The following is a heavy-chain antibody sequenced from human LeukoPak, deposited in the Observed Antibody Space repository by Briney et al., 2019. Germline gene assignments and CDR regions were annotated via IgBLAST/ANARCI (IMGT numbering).Heavy chain of an antibody. CDR2: ISYDGSNK. CDR1: GFTFSSYG. CDR3: AKVPTTRGDAFDI. J-gene: IGHJ3*02. V-gene: IGHV3-30*18. Sequence: RAGGSLRLSCAASGFTFSSYGMHWVRQAPGKGLEWVAVISYDGSNKYYADSVKGRSTISRDNSKNTLYLQMNSLRAEDTAVYYCAKVPTTRGDAFDIWGQGTMVTVSS. D-gene: IGHD1-1*01.